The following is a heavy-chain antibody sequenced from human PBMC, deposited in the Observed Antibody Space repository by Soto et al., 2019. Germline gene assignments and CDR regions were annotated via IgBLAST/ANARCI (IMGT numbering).Heavy chain of an antibody. CDR3: ARLGGYCDLSTCYGDYYYYYMDL. V-gene: IGHV5-51*01. D-gene: IGHD2-2*03. Sequence: GESLKISCKASGYNFNNYWIGWVRQMPGKGLEWMGIIYPGDFDSRYSPSFQGHVTFSADKSISTAYLQWSSLKASDTAMYYCARLGGYCDLSTCYGDYYYYYMDLWGKGTTVTVSS. CDR1: GYNFNNYW. CDR2: IYPGDFDS. J-gene: IGHJ6*03.